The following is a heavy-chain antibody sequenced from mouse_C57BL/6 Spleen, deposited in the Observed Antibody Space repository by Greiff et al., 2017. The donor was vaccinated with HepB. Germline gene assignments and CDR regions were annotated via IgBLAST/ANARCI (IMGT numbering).Heavy chain of an antibody. V-gene: IGHV1-82*01. Sequence: VQLVESGPELVKPGASVKISCKASGYAFSSSWMNWVKQRPGKGLEWIGRIYPGDGDTNYNGKFKGKATLTADKSSSTAYMQLSSLTSEDSAVYFCARRDDGYSYYAMDYWGQGTSVTVSS. CDR2: IYPGDGDT. CDR3: ARRDDGYSYYAMDY. J-gene: IGHJ4*01. D-gene: IGHD2-3*01. CDR1: GYAFSSSW.